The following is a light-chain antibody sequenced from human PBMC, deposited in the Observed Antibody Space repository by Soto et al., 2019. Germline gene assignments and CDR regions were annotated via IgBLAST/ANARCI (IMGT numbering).Light chain of an antibody. CDR2: YDG. CDR1: NIGSKS. CDR3: QLWEGSSDHDVL. Sequence: SYELTQPPSVSVAPGNTARITCGGNNIGSKSVHWYQQKPGQAPVLVIRYDGDRPSGIPERFSGSKSGNTATLTISRVAAVDEADYYCQLWEGSSDHDVLFGGGTKLTVL. J-gene: IGLJ2*01. V-gene: IGLV3-21*01.